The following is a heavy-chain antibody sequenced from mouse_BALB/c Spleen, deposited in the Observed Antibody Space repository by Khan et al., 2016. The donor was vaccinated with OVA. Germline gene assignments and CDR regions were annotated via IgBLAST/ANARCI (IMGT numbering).Heavy chain of an antibody. D-gene: IGHD1-3*01. Sequence: VQLKQSGPGLVKPSQSLSLTCTVTGFSITSDYVWNWIRQLPGNKLEWMGYISSSGSTNYNPALKSRISITRDTSKNQFFLQLNSVTTEDTATSYGERDAARYNYAMDYWGQGTSVTVSS. J-gene: IGHJ4*01. CDR1: GFSITSDYV. CDR3: ERDAARYNYAMDY. CDR2: ISSSGST. V-gene: IGHV3-2*02.